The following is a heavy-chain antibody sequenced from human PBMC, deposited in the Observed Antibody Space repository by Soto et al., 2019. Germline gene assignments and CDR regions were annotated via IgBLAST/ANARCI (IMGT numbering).Heavy chain of an antibody. J-gene: IGHJ6*02. Sequence: QVQLVQYEGEVKKPGASVKLSCTASGYTFTSYGISWVRQAPGQGLEWMGWISAYNGKTNYAQNVQGRVTMTTDTSTRTAYMDLRSLRSDDTAVYYCARGGDVNYYHGMDVWGQGTTVTVSS. D-gene: IGHD5-12*01. CDR1: GYTFTSYG. CDR2: ISAYNGKT. CDR3: ARGGDVNYYHGMDV. V-gene: IGHV1-18*01.